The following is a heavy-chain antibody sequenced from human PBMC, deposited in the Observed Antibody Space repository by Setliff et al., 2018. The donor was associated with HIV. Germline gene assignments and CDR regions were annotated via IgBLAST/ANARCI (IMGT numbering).Heavy chain of an antibody. CDR1: GYTFTSYD. V-gene: IGHV1-8*01. CDR2: MNPNSGNT. Sequence: ASVKVSCKVSGYTFTSYDINWVRQATGQGLEWMGWMNPNSGNTGYAQKFQGRVTLTTDELMKTAYMELSSLRSEDTAVYYCASGSGYCKNGNCYIGVHKNPDKYYFDYWGQGTLVTVSS. CDR3: ASGSGYCKNGNCYIGVHKNPDKYYFDY. J-gene: IGHJ4*02. D-gene: IGHD2-8*01.